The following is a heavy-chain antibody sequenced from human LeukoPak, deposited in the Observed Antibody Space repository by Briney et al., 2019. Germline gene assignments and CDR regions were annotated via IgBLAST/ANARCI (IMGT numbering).Heavy chain of an antibody. CDR1: GGSITSSIDY. J-gene: IGHJ6*02. CDR3: ARHQCCGTRCYNFYFYGMDV. V-gene: IGHV4-39*01. D-gene: IGHD2-2*02. Sequence: PSETLSLTCTVSGGSITSSIDYWGWVRQPPGKGLEWIATIYYSTSTQYNPSLKSRVTMSVDTSKNQFSLKLSSMTAADTAVYYCARHQCCGTRCYNFYFYGMDVWGQGTTVTVSS. CDR2: IYYSTST.